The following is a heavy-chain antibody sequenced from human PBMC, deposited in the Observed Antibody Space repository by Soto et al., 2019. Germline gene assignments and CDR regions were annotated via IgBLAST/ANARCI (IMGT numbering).Heavy chain of an antibody. J-gene: IGHJ6*02. D-gene: IGHD5-18*01. CDR2: VNGDGTTT. CDR1: GFTFNSYW. V-gene: IGHV3-74*01. Sequence: EVQLVESGGGLVQPGGSLRLSCAASGFTFNSYWMHWVRQAPGKGLVWVSRVNGDGTTTNYADSVKGRFAIYRDNAKNTLYLQVDSLRDDDTAVYFCARGIPGRYAVDVWGQGTTVTVSS. CDR3: ARGIPGRYAVDV.